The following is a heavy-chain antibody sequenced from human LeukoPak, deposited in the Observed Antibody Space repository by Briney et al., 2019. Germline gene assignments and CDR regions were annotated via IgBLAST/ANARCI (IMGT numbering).Heavy chain of an antibody. CDR1: GFTFSNYW. CDR3: ARDYDGVRDHW. Sequence: PGGSLRLSCEASGFTFSNYWMTWVRQAPGKGLEWLANIKEDGSEKYYADSVKGRFTIFRDNAKNSLYLQMSYLRAEDSAVYYCARDYDGVRDHWWGQGTLVTVSS. D-gene: IGHD2-8*01. V-gene: IGHV3-7*04. CDR2: IKEDGSEK. J-gene: IGHJ4*02.